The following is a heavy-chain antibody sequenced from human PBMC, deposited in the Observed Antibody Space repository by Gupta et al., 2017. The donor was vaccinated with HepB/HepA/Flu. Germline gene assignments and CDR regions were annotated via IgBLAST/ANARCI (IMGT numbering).Heavy chain of an antibody. J-gene: IGHJ4*02. CDR1: GFTFSSYA. Sequence: EVQLLQSGGGLVQPGGSLRLSCAASGFTFSSYAMSWVGQAPGKGLGWVSAISGSGGSTYYADAVKGRFTISRDNSKNTLYMKMNSVRAEDTAVYYGAKEDPEQWLRYWGQGTLVTVSS. CDR2: ISGSGGST. CDR3: AKEDPEQWLRY. V-gene: IGHV3-23*01. D-gene: IGHD6-19*01.